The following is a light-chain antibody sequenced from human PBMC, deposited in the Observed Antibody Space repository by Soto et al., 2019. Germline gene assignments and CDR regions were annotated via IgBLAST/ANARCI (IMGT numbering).Light chain of an antibody. CDR3: LQDYSYPWT. Sequence: DIQMTQSPSSLSASVGDRVTITCLASQTISNFLNWYQKKPGKAPKLLIYSASSLQRGVPANFSGSGSGADFTLTISSLQPEDFATYYCLQDYSYPWTFGQGTKVDIK. CDR1: QTISNF. J-gene: IGKJ1*01. CDR2: SAS. V-gene: IGKV1-39*01.